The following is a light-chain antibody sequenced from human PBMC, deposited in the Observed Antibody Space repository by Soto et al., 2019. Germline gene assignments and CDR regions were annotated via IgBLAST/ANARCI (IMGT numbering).Light chain of an antibody. V-gene: IGKV1-5*01. J-gene: IGKJ1*01. Sequence: DIQMTQSPSTLSASVGARVTITCRASQSISGWLAWYQQKPGKAPKLLIYDASSLESGVPSRFSGSGSGTEFTLTISILQPDELATYYCQQYSSYWTFGQGTKVEIE. CDR2: DAS. CDR3: QQYSSYWT. CDR1: QSISGW.